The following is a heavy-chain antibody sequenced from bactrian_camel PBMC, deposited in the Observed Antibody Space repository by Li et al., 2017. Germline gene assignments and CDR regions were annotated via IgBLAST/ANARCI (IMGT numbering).Heavy chain of an antibody. D-gene: IGHD2*01. CDR1: GFTFCAMT. CDR2: ISEGGVT. CDR3: AADRQIGCRSRPLFSYQYND. V-gene: IGHV3S6*01. J-gene: IGHJ4*01. Sequence: HVQLVESGGGLVQPGGSLRLSCRASGFTFCAMTMNWVRQAPGKELEWVSRISEGGVTSYADSVKGRFTISKDNAKNTLYLQMNSLKPEDTALYYCAADRQIGCRSRPLFSYQYNDWGQGTQVTVS.